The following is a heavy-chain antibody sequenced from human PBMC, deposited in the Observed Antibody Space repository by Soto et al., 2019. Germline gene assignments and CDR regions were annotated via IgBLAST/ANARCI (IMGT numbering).Heavy chain of an antibody. D-gene: IGHD5-18*01. J-gene: IGHJ4*02. CDR2: IKQDGSEK. Sequence: EVQLVGSGGGLVQPGGSLRLSCAASGFTFSSYWMSWVRQAPGKGLEWVANIKQDGSEKYYVDSVKGRFTISRDNAKNSLYLQMNSLRAEDTAVYYCARDPRGYSYGYAYWGQGTLVTVSS. CDR1: GFTFSSYW. V-gene: IGHV3-7*05. CDR3: ARDPRGYSYGYAY.